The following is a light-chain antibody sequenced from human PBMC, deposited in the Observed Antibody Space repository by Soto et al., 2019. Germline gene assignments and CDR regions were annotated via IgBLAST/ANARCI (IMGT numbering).Light chain of an antibody. CDR1: QSVSNNY. CDR2: GAS. Sequence: EIVLTQSPGTLSLSPGERATLSCRASQSVSNNYLAWYQHKPGQAPRPLIYGASSRATGIPDRFSGSGSGTDFTLTISRLEPEDFAVYYCQQYGSSPYTFGQGTRLEIK. CDR3: QQYGSSPYT. V-gene: IGKV3-20*01. J-gene: IGKJ2*01.